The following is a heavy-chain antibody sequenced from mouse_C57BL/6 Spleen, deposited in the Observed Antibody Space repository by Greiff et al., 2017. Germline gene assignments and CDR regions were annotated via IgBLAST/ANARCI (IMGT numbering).Heavy chain of an antibody. CDR1: GFTFTDYG. V-gene: IGHV5-17*01. J-gene: IGHJ4*01. CDR2: ISSGSSTI. D-gene: IGHD2-4*01. CDR3: AREDYDDMDY. Sequence: EVKLMESGGGLVKPGGSLKLSCAASGFTFTDYGMHWVRQAPEKGLEWVAYISSGSSTIYYADTVKGRFTISRDNAKNTLFLQMTSLRSEDTAMYYYAREDYDDMDYWGQGTSVTVSS.